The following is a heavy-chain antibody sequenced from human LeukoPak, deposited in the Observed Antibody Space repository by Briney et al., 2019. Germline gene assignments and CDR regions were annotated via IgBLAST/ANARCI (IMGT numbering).Heavy chain of an antibody. CDR2: MKQDGSET. J-gene: IGHJ6*04. D-gene: IGHD3-10*02. Sequence: GESLRFSCAASGFTFISYWMSWVRQPPGKGLEWVANMKQDGSETYYVDSVKGRCIIFRGNAKNSLYLQMDSLRADDTAVYYCAELGITMIGGVWGEGTAVTISS. CDR1: GFTFISYW. V-gene: IGHV3-7*01. CDR3: AELGITMIGGV.